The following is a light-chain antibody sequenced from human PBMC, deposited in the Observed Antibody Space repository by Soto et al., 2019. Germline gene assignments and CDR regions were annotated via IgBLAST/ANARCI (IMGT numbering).Light chain of an antibody. Sequence: DIQMTQPPSTLSGSVGDRVTITCRARQTISSWLAWYQQKPGKAPKLLIYKASTLKSGVPSRFSGSGSGTEFTLTISSLQPDDFATYYCQHYNSYSEAFGPGTKVELK. J-gene: IGKJ1*01. CDR3: QHYNSYSEA. CDR2: KAS. V-gene: IGKV1-5*03. CDR1: QTISSW.